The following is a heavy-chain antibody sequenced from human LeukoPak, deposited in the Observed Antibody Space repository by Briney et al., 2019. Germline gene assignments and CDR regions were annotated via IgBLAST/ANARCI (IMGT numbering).Heavy chain of an antibody. CDR3: AELGITMIGGV. J-gene: IGHJ6*04. V-gene: IGHV3-9*01. CDR1: GFTFDDYA. D-gene: IGHD3-10*02. CDR2: ISWNSRTI. Sequence: PGGSLRLSCAASGFTFDDYAMHWVRQVPGKGLEWVSLISWNSRTIYCADSVKGRFSISRDNAKNSLYLQMNSLRAEDTAVYYCAELGITMIGGVWGKGTTVTISS.